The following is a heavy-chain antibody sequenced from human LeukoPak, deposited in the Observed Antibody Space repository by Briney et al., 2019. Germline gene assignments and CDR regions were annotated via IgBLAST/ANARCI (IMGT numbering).Heavy chain of an antibody. J-gene: IGHJ6*02. CDR3: ARYYYDCSGYYYGMAV. Sequence: PSETLSLTCTVSGGSISSYYWSWIRQPPGKGLEWIGDIYYSGSTNYNPSLKSRVTISVDTSKNQFSLKLSSVTAADTAVYYCARYYYDCSGYYYGMAVWGQGTTVTVSS. V-gene: IGHV4-59*01. D-gene: IGHD3-22*01. CDR2: IYYSGST. CDR1: GGSISSYY.